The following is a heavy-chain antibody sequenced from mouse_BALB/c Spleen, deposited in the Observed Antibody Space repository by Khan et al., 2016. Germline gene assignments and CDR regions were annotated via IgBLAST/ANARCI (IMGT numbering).Heavy chain of an antibody. Sequence: EVQLQESGPGLVKPSQSLSLTCTVTGYSITSDYAWNWIRQFPGNKLEWMGYISYSGSTSYNPSLKSRIPITRDTSKNQFFLQFNSVTTEDKATXCCARGVPDYWGQGTTITVSS. D-gene: IGHD2-14*01. J-gene: IGHJ2*01. CDR1: GYSITSDYA. V-gene: IGHV3-2*02. CDR3: ARGVPDY. CDR2: ISYSGST.